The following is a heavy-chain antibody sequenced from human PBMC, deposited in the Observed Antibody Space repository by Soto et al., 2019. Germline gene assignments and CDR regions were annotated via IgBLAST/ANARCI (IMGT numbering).Heavy chain of an antibody. J-gene: IGHJ4*02. CDR1: GFTFRNYW. CDR3: ARDGTILMSTINIFDY. D-gene: IGHD3-3*02. Sequence: GGSLRLSCGASGFTFRNYWMTWVRQAPGKGLEWVANIKQDGSEKYYVDSVKGRFTISRDNAENSLYLQMNSLRAEDTAVYYCARDGTILMSTINIFDYWGQGTLVTVS. V-gene: IGHV3-7*01. CDR2: IKQDGSEK.